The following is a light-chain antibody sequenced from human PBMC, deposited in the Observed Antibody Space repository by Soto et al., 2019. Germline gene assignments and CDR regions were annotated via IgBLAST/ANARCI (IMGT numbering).Light chain of an antibody. V-gene: IGKV3-20*01. J-gene: IGKJ1*01. CDR3: QQYGYSPPWT. CDR1: QSVSSTY. Sequence: EIVVTQSPGTLSLSPGERATLSCRASQSVSSTYLAWYQQKPGQAPRLLIYGASNRATGIPDRFSGSGSGTDFTLTISRLEPEDFALYYCQQYGYSPPWTFGQGTKVEIK. CDR2: GAS.